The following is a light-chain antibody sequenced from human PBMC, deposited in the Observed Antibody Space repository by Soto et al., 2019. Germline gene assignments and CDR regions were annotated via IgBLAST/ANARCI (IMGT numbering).Light chain of an antibody. CDR3: QHYDTLTIV. J-gene: IGKJ5*01. Sequence: DIQMTQSPSSLSASVGDKVTIACQASQDITNSLNWYQQQPGKAPKLLIYDASTLETGVPSPFSGSGSETDFATSLSGIQNDDVAPYFRQHYDTLTIVLGQG. CDR1: QDITNS. V-gene: IGKV1-33*01. CDR2: DAS.